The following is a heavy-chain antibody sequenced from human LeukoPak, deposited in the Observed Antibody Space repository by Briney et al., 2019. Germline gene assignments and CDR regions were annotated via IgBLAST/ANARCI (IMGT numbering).Heavy chain of an antibody. CDR3: AKDRAGVRGVPGDY. CDR1: GFTFSSYS. D-gene: IGHD3-10*01. J-gene: IGHJ4*02. Sequence: GGSLRLSCAASGFTFSSYSMNWVRQAPGKGLEWVSSISSSSSYIYYADSVKGRFTISRDNAKNMLFLQMNSLRDEDTAVYYCAKDRAGVRGVPGDYWGQGTLVTVSS. CDR2: ISSSSSYI. V-gene: IGHV3-21*01.